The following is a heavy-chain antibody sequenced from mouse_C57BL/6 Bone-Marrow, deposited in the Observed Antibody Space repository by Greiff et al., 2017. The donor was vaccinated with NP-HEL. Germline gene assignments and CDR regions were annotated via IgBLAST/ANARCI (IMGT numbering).Heavy chain of an antibody. V-gene: IGHV1-50*01. CDR2: IDPSDSYT. CDR1: GYTFTSYW. CDR3: ARCDYGGY. J-gene: IGHJ2*01. Sequence: QVQLQQPGAELVKPGASVKLSCKASGYTFTSYWMQWVKQRPGQGLEWIGEIDPSDSYTTYNQKFKGKATLTVDTSSSTAYMQLSSLTSEDSAVYYCARCDYGGYWGQGTTLTVSS. D-gene: IGHD2-4*01.